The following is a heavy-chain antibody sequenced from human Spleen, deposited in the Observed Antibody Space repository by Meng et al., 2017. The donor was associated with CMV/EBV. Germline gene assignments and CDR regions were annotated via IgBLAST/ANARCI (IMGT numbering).Heavy chain of an antibody. J-gene: IGHJ2*01. Sequence: SVKVSCKASGYTLPGYYMHWVRQDPGQGLEWMGWINPNSGGTNYAQKFQGKVTMTRDTYISTAYMVLSRLRSDDTAVYYCAFYSSSNWYFDLWGRGTLVTVSS. V-gene: IGHV1-2*02. CDR1: GYTLPGYY. D-gene: IGHD6-6*01. CDR3: AFYSSSNWYFDL. CDR2: INPNSGGT.